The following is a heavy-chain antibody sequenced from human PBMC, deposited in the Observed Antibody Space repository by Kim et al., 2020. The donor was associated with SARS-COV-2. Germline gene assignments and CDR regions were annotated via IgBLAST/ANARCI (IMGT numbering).Heavy chain of an antibody. V-gene: IGHV3-9*01. CDR2: SGSI. J-gene: IGHJ3*02. CDR3: AKADAFDI. Sequence: SGSIGYADSVKGRFTISRDNAKNSLYLQMNSLRAEDTALYYCAKADAFDIWGQGTMVTVSS.